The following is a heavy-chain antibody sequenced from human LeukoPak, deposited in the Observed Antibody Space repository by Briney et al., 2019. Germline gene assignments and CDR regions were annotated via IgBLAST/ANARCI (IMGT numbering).Heavy chain of an antibody. V-gene: IGHV4-59*01. CDR1: GDSISSYY. D-gene: IGHD3-10*01. J-gene: IGHJ4*02. CDR2: IYYSGST. CDR3: ARVRSSRSGGFDY. Sequence: SETLSLTCTVSGDSISSYYWSWIRQPPGKGLEWIGYIYYSGSTSYNPSLKSRVTISVDTSKNQFSLKLSSVTAADTAVYYCARVRSSRSGGFDYWGQGTLVTVSS.